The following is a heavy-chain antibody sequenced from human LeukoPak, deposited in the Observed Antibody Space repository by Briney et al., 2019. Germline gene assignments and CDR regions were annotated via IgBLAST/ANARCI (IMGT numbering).Heavy chain of an antibody. Sequence: TGGSLRLSCAASGFTFSSYAMSWVRQAPGKGLEWVSAIRGNAAGTYYADSVKGRFTISRDNSKNTLSLQMSSLRAEDTAVYYCAKAIATTGKPVFDYWGQGTLVTVSS. D-gene: IGHD6-13*01. CDR3: AKAIATTGKPVFDY. CDR1: GFTFSSYA. V-gene: IGHV3-23*01. J-gene: IGHJ4*02. CDR2: IRGNAAGT.